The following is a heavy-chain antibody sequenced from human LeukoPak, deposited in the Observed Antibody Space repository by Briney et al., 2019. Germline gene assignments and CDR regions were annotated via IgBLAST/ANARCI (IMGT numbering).Heavy chain of an antibody. D-gene: IGHD1-26*01. CDR2: INPSGGST. V-gene: IGHV1-46*01. J-gene: IGHJ5*02. Sequence: ASVKVSCKASGYSFTSYCMHWVRQAPGQGLEWMGIINPSGGSTRYAQKFQGRVTMTRDMSTSTDYMELSSLRSEDTAIYYCARDNSVGDNAWWFDPWGQGTLVTVSS. CDR1: GYSFTSYC. CDR3: ARDNSVGDNAWWFDP.